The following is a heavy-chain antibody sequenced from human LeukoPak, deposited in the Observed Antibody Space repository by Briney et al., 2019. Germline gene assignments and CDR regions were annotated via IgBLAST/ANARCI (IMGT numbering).Heavy chain of an antibody. J-gene: IGHJ4*02. CDR3: ANIPEEVVAATGTGHFDY. CDR2: ISYDGSNR. Sequence: GGSLRLSCAASGFTFSNYDMHWVRQAPGKGLEWVADISYDGSNRYYADSVNGRFTISRDNSKNTLYLQMNSLRAEDTVVYYCANIPEEVVAATGTGHFDYWGQGTLVTVSS. CDR1: GFTFSNYD. D-gene: IGHD2-15*01. V-gene: IGHV3-30*18.